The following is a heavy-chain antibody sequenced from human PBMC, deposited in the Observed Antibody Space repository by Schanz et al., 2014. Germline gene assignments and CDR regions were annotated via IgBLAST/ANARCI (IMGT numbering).Heavy chain of an antibody. Sequence: QVQLQESGPGLVKPSQTLSLTCSVSGGSISSGSYYWNWIRQPAGKGLEWIGRVYTSGSTNYNPSLKSRVPISLDTSKTQFSLTLTSLTAADTAVYYCARDTTWRLELWGRGTLVTVSS. CDR2: VYTSGST. J-gene: IGHJ2*01. CDR1: GGSISSGSYY. V-gene: IGHV4-61*02. D-gene: IGHD1-1*01. CDR3: ARDTTWRLEL.